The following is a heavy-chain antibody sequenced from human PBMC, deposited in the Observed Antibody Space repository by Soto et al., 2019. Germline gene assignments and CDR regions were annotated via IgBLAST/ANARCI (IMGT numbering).Heavy chain of an antibody. CDR1: GYTLTELS. J-gene: IGHJ6*03. CDR2: FDPEDGET. Sequence: GASVKVSCKVSGYTLTELSMHWVRQAPGKGLEWMGGFDPEDGETIYAQKFQGRVTMTEDTSTDTAYMELSSLRSEDTAVYYCATVPFTGYGRDYYYMYVCGKRTAVTVSS. CDR3: ATVPFTGYGRDYYYMYV. D-gene: IGHD3-9*01. V-gene: IGHV1-24*01.